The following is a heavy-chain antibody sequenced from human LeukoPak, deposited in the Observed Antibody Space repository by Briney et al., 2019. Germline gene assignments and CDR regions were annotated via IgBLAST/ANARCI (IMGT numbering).Heavy chain of an antibody. CDR3: ARATVGAFDI. V-gene: IGHV1-3*01. CDR2: IDAGNGNT. D-gene: IGHD1-14*01. J-gene: IGHJ3*02. Sequence: ASVKVSCTASGYTFTSYAMHWVRQAPGQRLEWMGWIDAGNGNTKYSQKFQGRVTITRDTSASTAYTELSSLRSEDTAVYYCARATVGAFDIWGQGTMVTVSS. CDR1: GYTFTSYA.